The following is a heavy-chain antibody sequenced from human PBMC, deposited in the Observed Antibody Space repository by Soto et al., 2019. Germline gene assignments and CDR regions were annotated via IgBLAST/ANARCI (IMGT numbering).Heavy chain of an antibody. V-gene: IGHV1-18*01. CDR3: VREEEVLRGVVSLDY. CDR2: ISTYNGNT. J-gene: IGHJ4*02. Sequence: ASVKVSCKASGYTFTSYGLSWVRQAPGQGLEWMGWISTYNGNTKYAQKVQDRVTMTTDTPTNTAYMELRSLRSDDTAVYYCVREEEVLRGVVSLDYWGQGTLVTVSS. CDR1: GYTFTSYG. D-gene: IGHD3-10*01.